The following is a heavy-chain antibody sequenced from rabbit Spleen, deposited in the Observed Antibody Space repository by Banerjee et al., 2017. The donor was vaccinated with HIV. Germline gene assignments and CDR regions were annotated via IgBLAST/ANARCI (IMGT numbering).Heavy chain of an antibody. CDR3: ARGSAAMTMVITGFYFNL. Sequence: QQQLEESGGGLVKPEGSLTLTCKASGFDFSSDAVCWVRQAPGKGLECIACIYGGSGGSTWYASWAKGRFIISKTSSTAVTLQLTSLTAADTATYFCARGSAAMTMVITGFYFNLWGPGTLVTVS. D-gene: IGHD2-1*01. CDR1: GFDFSSDAV. CDR2: IYGGSGGST. J-gene: IGHJ4*01. V-gene: IGHV1S45*01.